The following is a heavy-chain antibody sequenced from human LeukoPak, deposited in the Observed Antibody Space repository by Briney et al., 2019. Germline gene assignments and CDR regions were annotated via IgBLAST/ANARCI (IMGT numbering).Heavy chain of an antibody. J-gene: IGHJ4*02. CDR3: ARENAMVRGVIDY. Sequence: SVKVSCKASGGTFSSYAISWVRQAPGQGLEWMGRIIPILGIANYAQKLQGRVTMTTDTSTSTAYMELRSLRSDDTAVYYCARENAMVRGVIDYWGQGTLVTVSS. CDR2: IIPILGIA. V-gene: IGHV1-69*04. D-gene: IGHD3-10*01. CDR1: GGTFSSYA.